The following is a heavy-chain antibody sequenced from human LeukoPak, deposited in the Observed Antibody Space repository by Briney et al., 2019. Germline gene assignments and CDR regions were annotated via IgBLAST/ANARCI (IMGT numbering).Heavy chain of an antibody. CDR1: GFTFSSYA. CDR3: ASINSGYDDFDY. J-gene: IGHJ4*02. V-gene: IGHV3-30-3*01. CDR2: ISYDGSNK. D-gene: IGHD5-12*01. Sequence: GGSLRLSCAASGFTFSSYAMHWVRQAPGKGLEWVAVISYDGSNKYYADSVKGRFTISRDNSKNTLYLQMNSLRAEDTAVYYCASINSGYDDFDYWGQGTLVTVSS.